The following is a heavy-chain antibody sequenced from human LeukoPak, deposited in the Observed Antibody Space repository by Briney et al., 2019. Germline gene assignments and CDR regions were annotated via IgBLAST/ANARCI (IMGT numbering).Heavy chain of an antibody. D-gene: IGHD4-17*01. V-gene: IGHV4-59*08. CDR2: IYHTGTT. CDR1: GGSISGYY. CDR3: ARYGHDYAWDY. J-gene: IGHJ4*02. Sequence: SETLTLTCTVSGGSISGYYWSWIRQPPGKGLEWIGNIYHTGTTDYNPSLKGRVTISVDTSQNPFSLRLNSVTAADTAVYYCARYGHDYAWDYWGQGTLVTVSS.